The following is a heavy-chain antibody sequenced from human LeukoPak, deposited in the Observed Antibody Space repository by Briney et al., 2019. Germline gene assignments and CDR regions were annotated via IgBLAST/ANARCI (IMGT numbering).Heavy chain of an antibody. J-gene: IGHJ6*02. D-gene: IGHD3-22*01. Sequence: ASVKVSCKASGYTFTGYYMHWVRQAPGQGLEWMGWINPNSGGTNYAQKFQGRVTMTRDTSISTAYMELSRLRSDDTAVYYCARCYDSSGYYIRGYYYYGMDVWGQGTTVTVSS. CDR2: INPNSGGT. CDR3: ARCYDSSGYYIRGYYYYGMDV. CDR1: GYTFTGYY. V-gene: IGHV1-2*02.